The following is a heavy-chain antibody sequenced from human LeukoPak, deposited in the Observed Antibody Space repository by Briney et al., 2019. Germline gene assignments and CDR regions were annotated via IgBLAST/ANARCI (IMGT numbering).Heavy chain of an antibody. V-gene: IGHV3-30-3*01. CDR2: ISFDGSNK. CDR1: GLTFSSYS. Sequence: LPGGSLRLSCAASGLTFSSYSMHWVRQAPGKGLEWVAVISFDGSNKYYADSVKGRLTISRDNSKNTLYLQMNSLRAEDTAVYYCARGLGGVTNYMDVWGKGTTVTVSS. D-gene: IGHD3-16*01. CDR3: ARGLGGVTNYMDV. J-gene: IGHJ6*03.